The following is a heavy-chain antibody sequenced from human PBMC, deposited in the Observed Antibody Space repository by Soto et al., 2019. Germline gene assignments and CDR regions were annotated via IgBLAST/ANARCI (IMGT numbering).Heavy chain of an antibody. CDR1: GFLFSTST. J-gene: IGHJ4*02. CDR2: ILSRGRDI. CDR3: VRERRGLGIGFDH. Sequence: QAQLVQSGGGMVHPGRSLRLSCEASGFLFSTSTLNWVRRAPGKGLEWVAEILSRGRDIYYADSVKGRFTISRDDSKNTVYLQTNSLRAEDTAVYFCVRERRGLGIGFDHWGQGTLVTVSS. V-gene: IGHV3-30*14. D-gene: IGHD6-19*01.